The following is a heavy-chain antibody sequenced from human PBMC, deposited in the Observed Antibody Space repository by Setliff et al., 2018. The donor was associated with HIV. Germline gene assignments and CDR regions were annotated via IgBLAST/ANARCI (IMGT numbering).Heavy chain of an antibody. D-gene: IGHD2-15*01. J-gene: IGHJ6*02. CDR2: ISYDGSNI. CDR1: GFSFNTYG. Sequence: GGSLRLSCAASGFSFNTYGMHWVRQAPGMGLEWVAVISYDGSNIHYADSVEGRFTISRDNSKNTLYLQMNSLRVEDTAVYYCARIRGFCSGGSCYPYYYYAMDVWGQGTTVTVSS. V-gene: IGHV3-30*03. CDR3: ARIRGFCSGGSCYPYYYYAMDV.